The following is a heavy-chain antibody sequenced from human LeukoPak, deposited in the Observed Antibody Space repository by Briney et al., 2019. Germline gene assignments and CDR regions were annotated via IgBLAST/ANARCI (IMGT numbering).Heavy chain of an antibody. CDR1: GGSISSSSYY. CDR2: IYYSGST. Sequence: SETLSLTCTVSGGSISSSSYYWGWIRQPPGKGLEWIGSIYYSGSTYYNPSFKSRVTISVDTSKNQFSLKLSSVTAADTAVYYCAREANYDILTGYLYYFDYWGQGTLVTVSS. J-gene: IGHJ4*02. D-gene: IGHD3-9*01. V-gene: IGHV4-39*02. CDR3: AREANYDILTGYLYYFDY.